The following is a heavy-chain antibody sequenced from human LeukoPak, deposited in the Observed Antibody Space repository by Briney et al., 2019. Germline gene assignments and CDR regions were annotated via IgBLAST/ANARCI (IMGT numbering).Heavy chain of an antibody. J-gene: IGHJ4*02. D-gene: IGHD3-10*01. Sequence: GGSLRLSCAASGFTFSSSAMSWVRQAPGKGLEWVANIKQDGSEKYYVDSVKGRFTISRDNAKNSLYLQMNSLRAEDTAVYYCARDGYGSGSYYNEIFDYWGQGTLVTVSS. CDR2: IKQDGSEK. V-gene: IGHV3-7*01. CDR1: GFTFSSSA. CDR3: ARDGYGSGSYYNEIFDY.